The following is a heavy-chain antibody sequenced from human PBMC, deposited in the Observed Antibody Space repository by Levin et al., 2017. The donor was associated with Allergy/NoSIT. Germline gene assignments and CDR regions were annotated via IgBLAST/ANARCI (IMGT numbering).Heavy chain of an antibody. CDR1: GFTFGDYA. Sequence: GESLKISCTASGFTFGDYAMSWFRQAPGKGLEWVGFIRSKPYGGTAEYAASVKNRFTISRDDSKNIAYLQMNSLKTEDTAVYYCSRENNYDAIGYDYWGQGALVTVSS. J-gene: IGHJ4*02. D-gene: IGHD3-22*01. CDR3: SRENNYDAIGYDY. V-gene: IGHV3-49*03. CDR2: IRSKPYGGTA.